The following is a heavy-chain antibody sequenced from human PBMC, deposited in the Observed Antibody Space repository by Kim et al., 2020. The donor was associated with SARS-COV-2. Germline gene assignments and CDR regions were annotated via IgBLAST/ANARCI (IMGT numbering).Heavy chain of an antibody. CDR3: ARHRDNPRDCSGGSCYYLIPNWFDP. D-gene: IGHD2-15*01. CDR1: GGSISSSSYY. J-gene: IGHJ5*02. Sequence: SETLSLTCTVSGGSISSSSYYWGWIRQPPGKGLEWIGSIYYSGSTYYNPSLKSRVTISVDTSKNQFSLKLSSVTAADTAVYYCARHRDNPRDCSGGSCYYLIPNWFDPWGQGTLVTVSS. CDR2: IYYSGST. V-gene: IGHV4-39*01.